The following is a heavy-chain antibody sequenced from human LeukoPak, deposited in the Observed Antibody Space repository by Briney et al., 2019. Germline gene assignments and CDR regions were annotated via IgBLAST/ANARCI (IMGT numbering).Heavy chain of an antibody. CDR1: GYTFTGYY. CDR3: ARGYRLTRQPNDAFDI. D-gene: IGHD5-18*01. CDR2: INPNSGGT. Sequence: ASVKVSCKASGYTFTGYYMHWVRQAPGQGLGWMGWINPNSGGTNYAQKFQGRVTMTRDTSISTAYMELSRLRSDDTAVYYCARGYRLTRQPNDAFDIWGQGTMVTVSS. V-gene: IGHV1-2*02. J-gene: IGHJ3*02.